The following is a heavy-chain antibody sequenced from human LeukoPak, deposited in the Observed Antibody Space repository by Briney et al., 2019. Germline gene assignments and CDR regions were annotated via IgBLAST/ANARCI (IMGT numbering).Heavy chain of an antibody. CDR3: ARGGYSYEARYYFDY. D-gene: IGHD5-18*01. V-gene: IGHV4-59*01. CDR1: GGSISNYY. Sequence: KPSETLSLTCTVSGGSISNYYWSWIRQPPGKGPEWIGYIYYSGSTNYNPSLKSRVTISVDTSKNQFSLKLSSVTAADTAVYYCARGGYSYEARYYFDYWGQGTLVTVSS. CDR2: IYYSGST. J-gene: IGHJ4*02.